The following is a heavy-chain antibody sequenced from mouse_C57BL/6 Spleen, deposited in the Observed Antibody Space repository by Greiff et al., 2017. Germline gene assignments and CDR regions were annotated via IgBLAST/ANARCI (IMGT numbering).Heavy chain of an antibody. J-gene: IGHJ2*01. CDR1: GFTFSSYA. V-gene: IGHV5-9-1*02. CDR3: TREYYGSSYDYFDY. Sequence: EVHLVESGAGLVKPGGSLKLSCAASGFTFSSYAMSWVRQTPEKRLEWVAYISSGGDYIYYADTVKGRFTISRDNARNTLYLQMSSLKSEDTAMYYCTREYYGSSYDYFDYWGQGTTLTVSS. CDR2: ISSGGDYI. D-gene: IGHD1-1*01.